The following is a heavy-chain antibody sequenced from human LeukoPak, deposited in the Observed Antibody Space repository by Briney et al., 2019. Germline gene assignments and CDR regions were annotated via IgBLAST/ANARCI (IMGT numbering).Heavy chain of an antibody. D-gene: IGHD3-22*01. CDR1: GGSFSGYY. Sequence: PSETLSLTCAVYGGSFSGYYWSWIRQPPGKGLEWIGEINHSGSTNYNPSLKSRVTISVDTSKNQFSLKLSSVTAADTAVYYCARGPIYYDSSGPTDYWGQGTLVTVSS. V-gene: IGHV4-34*01. CDR3: ARGPIYYDSSGPTDY. J-gene: IGHJ4*02. CDR2: INHSGST.